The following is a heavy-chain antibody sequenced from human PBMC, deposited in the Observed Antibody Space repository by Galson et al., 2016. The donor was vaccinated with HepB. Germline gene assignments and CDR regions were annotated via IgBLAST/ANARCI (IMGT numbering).Heavy chain of an antibody. D-gene: IGHD2-15*01. Sequence: SETLSLTCAVSGGSISNSNWWSWVRQHPGKGLEWMWEIHHSGSTKFNPSLQSRLTISVDKSKKQFSLTLSSATAADTAVYYCPRAINFDYCSGGSCYSFDPWGQGTLVTVSS. CDR1: GGSISNSNW. CDR3: PRAINFDYCSGGSCYSFDP. CDR2: IHHSGST. J-gene: IGHJ5*02. V-gene: IGHV4-4*02.